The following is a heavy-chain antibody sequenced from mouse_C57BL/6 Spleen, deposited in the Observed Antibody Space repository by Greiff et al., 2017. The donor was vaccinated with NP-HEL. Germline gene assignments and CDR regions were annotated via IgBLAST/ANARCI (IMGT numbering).Heavy chain of an antibody. Sequence: EVKLVESGGDLVKPGGSLKLSCAASGFTFSSYGMSWVRQTPDKRLEWVATISSGGSYTYYPDSVKGRFTISRDNAKNTLYLQMSSLKSEDTAMYYCARLEFTTVVASEGYAMDYWGQGTSVTVSS. J-gene: IGHJ4*01. D-gene: IGHD1-1*01. CDR2: ISSGGSYT. CDR3: ARLEFTTVVASEGYAMDY. CDR1: GFTFSSYG. V-gene: IGHV5-6*02.